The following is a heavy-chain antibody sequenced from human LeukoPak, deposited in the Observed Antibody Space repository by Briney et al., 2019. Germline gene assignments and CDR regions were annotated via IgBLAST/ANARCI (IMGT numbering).Heavy chain of an antibody. D-gene: IGHD3-22*01. CDR1: GGSLSSSSYY. Sequence: SETLSLTCTVSGGSLSSSSYYWGWIRPPPGKGLEWIGSIYYSGSTNYNPSLKSRVTISVDTSKNQFSLKLSSVTAADTAVYYCARSFHSSGYYWAYWGQGTLVTASS. CDR3: ARSFHSSGYYWAY. CDR2: IYYSGST. V-gene: IGHV4-39*07. J-gene: IGHJ4*02.